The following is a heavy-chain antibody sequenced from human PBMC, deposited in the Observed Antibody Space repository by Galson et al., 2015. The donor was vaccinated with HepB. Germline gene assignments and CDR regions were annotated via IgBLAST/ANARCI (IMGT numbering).Heavy chain of an antibody. CDR1: GGSITSSNYY. CDR3: ARRGRQLVQVLTFDY. J-gene: IGHJ4*02. D-gene: IGHD2-8*02. Sequence: ETLSLTCTVSGGSITSSNYYWGWIRQPPGKGLEWIGNIYYGGSAYYNPSLKSRVTISADTSKNQVSLRLTSATAADTAVYYCARRGRQLVQVLTFDYWGQGHLVTVSA. CDR2: IYYGGSA. V-gene: IGHV4-39*01.